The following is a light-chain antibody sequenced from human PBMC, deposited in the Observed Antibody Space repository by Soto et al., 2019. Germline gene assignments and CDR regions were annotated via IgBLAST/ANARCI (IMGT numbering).Light chain of an antibody. CDR1: QSVSSNY. CDR3: QQDGGSPRT. CDR2: GAS. J-gene: IGKJ1*01. Sequence: EIVLTQSPGTLSLSPGERATLSCRASQSVSSNYLAWYQQKSGQAPRLLIYGASSRATGIPDRFSGSGSGTDFTLTISRLEPEDVAVYYCQQDGGSPRTFGQGTKVEIK. V-gene: IGKV3-20*01.